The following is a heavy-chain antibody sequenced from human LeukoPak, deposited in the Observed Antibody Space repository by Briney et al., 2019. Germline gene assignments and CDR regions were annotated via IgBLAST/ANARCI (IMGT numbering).Heavy chain of an antibody. CDR3: AREPRPDYYDSSMFDP. CDR1: GGSISSSSYY. Sequence: SETLSLTCTVSGGSISSSSYYWGWIRQPPGKGLEWIGSIYYSGSTYYNPSLKSRVTISVDTSKNQFSLKLSSVTAADTAVYYCAREPRPDYYDSSMFDPWGQGTLVTVSS. D-gene: IGHD3-22*01. V-gene: IGHV4-39*07. J-gene: IGHJ5*02. CDR2: IYYSGST.